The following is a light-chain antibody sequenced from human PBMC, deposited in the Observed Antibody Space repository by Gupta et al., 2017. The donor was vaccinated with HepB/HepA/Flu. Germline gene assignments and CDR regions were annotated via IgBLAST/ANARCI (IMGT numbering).Light chain of an antibody. J-gene: IGLJ1*01. V-gene: IGLV2-14*01. CDR2: DVS. Sequence: QSALTQPASVSGSPGQSITISCTGTSSDVGGYNYVSWYQQHPGKAPKLMIYDVSNRPSGVSNRFSGSKSGNTASLNISGLQAEDEADDYCSSYKSSSTLYVFGTGTKVTVL. CDR1: SSDVGGYNY. CDR3: SSYKSSSTLYV.